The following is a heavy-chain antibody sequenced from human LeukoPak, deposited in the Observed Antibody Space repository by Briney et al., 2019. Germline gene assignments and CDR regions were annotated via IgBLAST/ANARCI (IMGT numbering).Heavy chain of an antibody. J-gene: IGHJ4*02. CDR2: IYSGGST. CDR3: ARDSRRGYDSSGYNFDY. CDR1: GFTVSSNY. D-gene: IGHD3-22*01. Sequence: GGSLRLSCAASGFTVSSNYMNWVRQAPGKGLEWVSVIYSGGSTHYADSVKGRFTISRDNFKNTLYLQMNSLRAEDTAVYYCARDSRRGYDSSGYNFDYWGQGTLVTVSS. V-gene: IGHV3-66*01.